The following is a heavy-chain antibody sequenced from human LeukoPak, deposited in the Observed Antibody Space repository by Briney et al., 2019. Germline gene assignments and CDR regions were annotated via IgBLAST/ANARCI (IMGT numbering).Heavy chain of an antibody. J-gene: IGHJ4*02. CDR1: GYTFTSYD. CDR3: ATLDHYDILTGSTQAVK. Sequence: ASVKVSCKASGYTFTSYDINWVRQATGQGLEWMGWVNPNTGNTGYAQKFQGRVTMTEDTSTDTAYMELSSLRSEDTAVYYCATLDHYDILTGSTQAVKWGQGTLVTVSS. D-gene: IGHD3-9*01. V-gene: IGHV1-8*01. CDR2: VNPNTGNT.